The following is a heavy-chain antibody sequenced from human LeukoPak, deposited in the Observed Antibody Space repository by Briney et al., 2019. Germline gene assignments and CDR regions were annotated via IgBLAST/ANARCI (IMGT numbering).Heavy chain of an antibody. V-gene: IGHV1-69*05. J-gene: IGHJ6*03. CDR3: AISHPYYYYYYMDV. CDR2: IIPTFGTA. CDR1: GGTFSSYA. Sequence: SVKVSCKASGGTFSSYAISWVRQAPGQGLEWMGGIIPTFGTANYAQKFQGRVTITTDESTSTAYMELSSLRSEDTAVYYCAISHPYYYYYYMDVWGKGTTVTVSS.